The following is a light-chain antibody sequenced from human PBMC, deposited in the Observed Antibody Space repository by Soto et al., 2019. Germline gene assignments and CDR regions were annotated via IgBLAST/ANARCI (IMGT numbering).Light chain of an antibody. J-gene: IGLJ1*01. CDR1: SSDVGGYNY. CDR3: TSYTSSDTIVYV. Sequence: QTPLTQAACLSVSPGQSITIPYTGTSSDVGGYNYVSWYQQHPGKAPKLLIYEVGHRPSGVSNRFSGSKSGNTASLTISGLQAEDEADYYCTSYTSSDTIVYVFGTWTKVNVL. CDR2: EVG. V-gene: IGLV2-14*01.